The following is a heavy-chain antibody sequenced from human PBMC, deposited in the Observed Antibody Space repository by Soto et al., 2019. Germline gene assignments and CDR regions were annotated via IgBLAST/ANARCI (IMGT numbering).Heavy chain of an antibody. Sequence: GSLRLSCAASGFTFSSYAMSWVRQAPGKGLEWVSAISGSGGSTYYADSVKGRFTISRDNSKNTLYLQMNSLRAEDTAVYYCAKDAPDYDFWSGYSYYFDYWGQGTLVTVSS. J-gene: IGHJ4*02. CDR3: AKDAPDYDFWSGYSYYFDY. CDR2: ISGSGGST. D-gene: IGHD3-3*01. CDR1: GFTFSSYA. V-gene: IGHV3-23*01.